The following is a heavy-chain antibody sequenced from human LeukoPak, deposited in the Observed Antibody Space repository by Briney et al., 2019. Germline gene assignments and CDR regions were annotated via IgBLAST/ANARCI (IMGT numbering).Heavy chain of an antibody. CDR2: ISGSGGST. D-gene: IGHD4-17*01. J-gene: IGHJ6*02. CDR3: AKEDYLTVATAVHGMDV. Sequence: GGSLRLSCAASGFTFSSYAMSWVRQAPGKGLEWVSAISGSGGSTYYADSVKGRFTISRDNSKNTLYLQMNSLRAEDTAVYYCAKEDYLTVATAVHGMDVWGQGTTVTVSS. CDR1: GFTFSSYA. V-gene: IGHV3-23*01.